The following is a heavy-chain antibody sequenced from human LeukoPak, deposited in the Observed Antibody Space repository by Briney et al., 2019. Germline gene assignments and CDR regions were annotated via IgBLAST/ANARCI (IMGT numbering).Heavy chain of an antibody. Sequence: PSRTLSLTCTVSGGSISSGGYYWSWIRQHPGKGLEWIGYIYYSGSTYYNPSLKSRVTISVDTSKNQFSLKLSSVTAADTAVYYCARDLGGYGYHDAFDIWGQGTMVTVSS. V-gene: IGHV4-31*03. D-gene: IGHD5-12*01. J-gene: IGHJ3*02. CDR3: ARDLGGYGYHDAFDI. CDR2: IYYSGST. CDR1: GGSISSGGYY.